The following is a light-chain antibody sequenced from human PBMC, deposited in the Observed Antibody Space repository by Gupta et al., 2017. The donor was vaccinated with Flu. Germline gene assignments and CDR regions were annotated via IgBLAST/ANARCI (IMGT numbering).Light chain of an antibody. Sequence: DIQLTQSPSFLSASVGDIVTITCRASRDSGTYFAWYQQKPGKAPRLLIYDASTLQTGVPSRFSGSGSGTKFTLTISTLQPEDFASYYCQQLNSYPLTFGGGTTVDI. CDR3: QQLNSYPLT. CDR2: DAS. V-gene: IGKV1-9*01. CDR1: RDSGTY. J-gene: IGKJ4*01.